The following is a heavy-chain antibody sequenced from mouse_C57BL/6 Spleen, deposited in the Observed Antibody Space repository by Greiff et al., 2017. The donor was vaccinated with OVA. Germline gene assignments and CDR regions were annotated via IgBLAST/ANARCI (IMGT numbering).Heavy chain of an antibody. Sequence: EVKVVESGGGLVKPGGSLKLSCAASGFTFSSYAMSWVRQTPEKRLEWVATISDGGSYTYYPDNVKGRFTISRDNAKNNLYLQMSHLKSEDTAMYYCARDLTGNAYWGQGTLVTVSA. CDR1: GFTFSSYA. CDR3: ARDLTGNAY. V-gene: IGHV5-4*01. J-gene: IGHJ3*01. CDR2: ISDGGSYT. D-gene: IGHD4-1*01.